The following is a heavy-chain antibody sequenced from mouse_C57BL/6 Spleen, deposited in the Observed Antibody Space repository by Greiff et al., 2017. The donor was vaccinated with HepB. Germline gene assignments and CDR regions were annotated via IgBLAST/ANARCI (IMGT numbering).Heavy chain of an antibody. D-gene: IGHD2-14*01. CDR3: ARGVLSYAMDY. V-gene: IGHV1-66*01. CDR1: GYSFTSYY. CDR2: IYPGSGNT. J-gene: IGHJ4*01. Sequence: QVQLQQSGPELVKPGASVKISCKASGYSFTSYYIHWVKQRPGQGLEWIGWIYPGSGNTKYNEKFKGKATLTADTSSSTAYMQLSSLTSEDSAVYYCARGVLSYAMDYWGQGTSVTVSS.